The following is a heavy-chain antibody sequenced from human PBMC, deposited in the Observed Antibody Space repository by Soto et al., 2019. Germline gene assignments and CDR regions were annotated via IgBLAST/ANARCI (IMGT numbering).Heavy chain of an antibody. CDR3: ARDDSSGSYSY. J-gene: IGHJ4*02. Sequence: VQLVESGGGVVQPGRSLRLSCAASGFTFSSYGMHWVRQAPGKGLEWVAVIWYDGSNKYYADSVKGRFTISRDNSKNTLYLQMNSLRAEDTAVYYCARDDSSGSYSYWGQGTLVTVSS. D-gene: IGHD3-10*01. CDR1: GFTFSSYG. V-gene: IGHV3-33*01. CDR2: IWYDGSNK.